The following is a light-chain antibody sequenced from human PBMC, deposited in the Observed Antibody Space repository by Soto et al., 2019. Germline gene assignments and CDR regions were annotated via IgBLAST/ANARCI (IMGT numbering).Light chain of an antibody. V-gene: IGLV2-14*01. CDR3: TSYTSSSTYV. CDR1: SSDVGGYDY. J-gene: IGLJ1*01. Sequence: QSALTQPASVSGSPGQSITISCTGTSSDVGGYDYVSWYQQHPGKVPKFLIYEVTNRPSGVSHRFSGSKSGNTASLTISGLQAEDEDDYYCTSYTSSSTYVFGTGTKLTVL. CDR2: EVT.